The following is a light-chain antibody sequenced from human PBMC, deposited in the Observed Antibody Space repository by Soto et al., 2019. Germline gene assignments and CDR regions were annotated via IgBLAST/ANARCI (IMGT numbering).Light chain of an antibody. V-gene: IGKV1-39*01. CDR2: DAS. CDR3: QQSYSTPWT. J-gene: IGKJ1*01. CDR1: QSISSY. Sequence: DIQMTQSPSSLSASVGDRVTITCRASQSISSYLNWYQQKPGKAPKVLIYDASSFQSGVPSRFSGSGSGTDFTLTISSLQPEDFATYYCQQSYSTPWTFGQGTKVEIK.